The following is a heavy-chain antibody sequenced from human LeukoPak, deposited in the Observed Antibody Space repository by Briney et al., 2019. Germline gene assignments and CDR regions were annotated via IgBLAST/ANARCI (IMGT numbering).Heavy chain of an antibody. D-gene: IGHD3-10*01. V-gene: IGHV4-39*01. CDR1: VRSMSISSDY. CDR3: TRRRGITRNWFDP. Sequence: SSDTQSLMCSVWVRSMSISSDYGPRIRQSAAKGLEWIGYIYYSQTTHYNRSRRSPVTISIDTSQNQFSLKLSSVTAADTAVYYCTRRRGITRNWFDPLGQGTLVTVFS. J-gene: IGHJ5*02. CDR2: IYYSQTT.